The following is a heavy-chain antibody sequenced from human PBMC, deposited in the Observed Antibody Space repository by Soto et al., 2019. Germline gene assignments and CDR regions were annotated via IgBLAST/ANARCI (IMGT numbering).Heavy chain of an antibody. Sequence: SETLSLTCAVYGGSFSGYYWSWIRQPPGKGLEWIGEINHSGSTNYNPSLKSRVTISVDTSKNQFSLKLSSVTAADTAVYYCARDLGDQDYWGQGTLVTVSS. J-gene: IGHJ4*02. D-gene: IGHD2-21*02. CDR1: GGSFSGYY. CDR3: ARDLGDQDY. CDR2: INHSGST. V-gene: IGHV4-34*01.